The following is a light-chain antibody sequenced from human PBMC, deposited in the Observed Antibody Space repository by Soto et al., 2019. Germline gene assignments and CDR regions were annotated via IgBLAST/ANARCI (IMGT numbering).Light chain of an antibody. Sequence: DIQMTQSPSSLSASVGDRVTITCRASQSISTYLNWYQQKPGKAPKVLIYAASSLQSGVPSRFSGTGSGTDFILTISSLQPEDVATYYCQQSYSTPLTFGHGTKLEIK. CDR3: QQSYSTPLT. CDR2: AAS. V-gene: IGKV1-39*01. CDR1: QSISTY. J-gene: IGKJ2*01.